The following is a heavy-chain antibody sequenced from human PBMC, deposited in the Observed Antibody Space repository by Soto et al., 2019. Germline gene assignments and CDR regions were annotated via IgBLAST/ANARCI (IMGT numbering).Heavy chain of an antibody. J-gene: IGHJ4*02. CDR1: GYTFTTYY. V-gene: IGHV1-46*01. CDR3: AKGMTYYYDSSGSPLFDY. Sequence: ASVKVSCKASGYTFTTYYMHWVRQAPGQGLEWMGIISPDGGRTSYAQKFQGRVTMTRDTSTSTVYMELSSLRSEDTAVYYCAKGMTYYYDSSGSPLFDYWGQGTLVTVSS. CDR2: ISPDGGRT. D-gene: IGHD3-22*01.